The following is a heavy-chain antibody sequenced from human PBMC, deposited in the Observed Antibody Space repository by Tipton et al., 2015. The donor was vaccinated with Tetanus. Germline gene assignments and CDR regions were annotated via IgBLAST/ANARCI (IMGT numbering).Heavy chain of an antibody. CDR3: ARSHGSGGLLWFDS. V-gene: IGHV4-30-2*06. J-gene: IGHJ5*01. Sequence: PSLTCTVSGGSINNGAYTWSWIRQSPGKGLEWIGYIFHTGGTYYNPSLKSRVTISVDGPKNQFSLNLKSVTAADTAVYYCARSHGSGGLLWFDSWGQGTLVTASS. D-gene: IGHD3-10*01. CDR2: IFHTGGT. CDR1: GGSINNGAYT.